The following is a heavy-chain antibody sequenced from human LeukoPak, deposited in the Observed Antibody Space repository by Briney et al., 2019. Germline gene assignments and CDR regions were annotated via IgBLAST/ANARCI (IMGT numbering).Heavy chain of an antibody. CDR3: AREGVRVVPAATDY. J-gene: IGHJ4*02. Sequence: GGSLRLSCAASGFTFSSYWMSWVRQAPGKGLEWVANIKQDGSEKYYVDSVKGRFTISRDNAENSLYLQMNSLRAEDTAVYYCAREGVRVVPAATDYWGQGTLVTVSS. CDR2: IKQDGSEK. V-gene: IGHV3-7*01. CDR1: GFTFSSYW. D-gene: IGHD2-2*01.